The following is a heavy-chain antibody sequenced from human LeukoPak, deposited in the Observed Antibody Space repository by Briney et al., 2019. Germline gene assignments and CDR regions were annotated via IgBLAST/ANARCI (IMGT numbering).Heavy chain of an antibody. CDR3: ARASGGDRGYDLYYFDY. J-gene: IGHJ4*02. CDR1: GFTFNTYN. CDR2: IAKTSGYM. Sequence: PGGSLRLSCAASGFTFNTYNMNWVRQAPGKGLEWVSSIAKTSGYMYYADSVRGRFTISRDNAKRSLYLQMNSLRAEDTAVYYCARASGGDRGYDLYYFDYWGQGTLVTVSS. V-gene: IGHV3-21*01. D-gene: IGHD5-12*01.